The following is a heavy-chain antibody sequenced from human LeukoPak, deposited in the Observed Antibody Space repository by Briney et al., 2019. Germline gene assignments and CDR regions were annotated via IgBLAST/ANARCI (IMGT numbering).Heavy chain of an antibody. Sequence: GGSLRLSCAASGFTFNSYAMSWVRQAPEKGLEWVATISGSGGGTYYADSVKGRFTIPRDDSKNTLYLQMNSLRAEDTAVYYCAKDLGRYRNNYFDYWGQGTLVTVSS. CDR3: AKDLGRYRNNYFDY. V-gene: IGHV3-23*01. CDR1: GFTFNSYA. CDR2: ISGSGGGT. D-gene: IGHD1-26*01. J-gene: IGHJ4*02.